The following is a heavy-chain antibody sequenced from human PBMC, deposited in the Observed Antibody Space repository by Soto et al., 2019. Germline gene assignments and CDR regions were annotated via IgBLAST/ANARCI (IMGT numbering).Heavy chain of an antibody. V-gene: IGHV1-69*13. CDR1: GGTFSSYA. Sequence: ASVKVSCKASGGTFSSYAISWVRQAPGQGLEWMGGIIPIFGTANYAQKFQGRVTITADESTSTAYMELSSLRSEDTAVYYCARDMAVVPAAYNWFDPWGQGTLVTAPQ. CDR3: ARDMAVVPAAYNWFDP. CDR2: IIPIFGTA. J-gene: IGHJ5*02. D-gene: IGHD2-2*01.